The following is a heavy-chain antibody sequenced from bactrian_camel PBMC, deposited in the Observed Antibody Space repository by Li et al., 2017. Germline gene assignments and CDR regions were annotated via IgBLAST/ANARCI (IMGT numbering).Heavy chain of an antibody. CDR1: GLTFEGGS. D-gene: IGHD5*01. J-gene: IGHJ4*01. CDR2: IAPDGSR. V-gene: IGHV3-1*01. CDR3: AADFWDFKCREATCDY. Sequence: DVQLVESGGGAVQTGGSLRLTCTAVGLTFEGGSQGWYRETPGNEFELVSSIAPDGSRWYADSVQGRFTISRNVLPERLSLQMTRLKAEDTAMYYCAADFWDFKCREATCDYWGQGTQVTVS.